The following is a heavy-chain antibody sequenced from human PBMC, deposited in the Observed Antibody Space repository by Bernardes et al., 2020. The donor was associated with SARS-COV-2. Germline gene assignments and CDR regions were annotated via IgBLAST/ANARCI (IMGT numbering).Heavy chain of an antibody. Sequence: GSLRLSCAASGFTFNAYAMIWARHAAAGGLVWGAPITSSGGGTLYDAAAESRFTITRDKSKSTLYLQMNSLGADEDTAVYYCVKNEAAKRGGNWYFHLRGRGTVV. CDR2: ITSSGGGT. V-gene: IGHV3-23*01. J-gene: IGHJ2*01. CDR1: GFTFNAYA. CDR3: VKNEAAKRGGNWYFHL. D-gene: IGHD3-16*01.